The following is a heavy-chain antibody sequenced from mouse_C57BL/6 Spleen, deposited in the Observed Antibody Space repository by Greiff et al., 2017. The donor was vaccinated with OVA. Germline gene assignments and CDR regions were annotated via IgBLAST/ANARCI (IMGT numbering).Heavy chain of an antibody. CDR1: GYTFTSYW. CDR3: ARRGTAQATYWFAY. Sequence: VQLQQPGAELVRPGSSVKLSCKASGYTFTSYWMDWVKQRPGQGLEWIGNIYPSDSETHYNQKFKDKATLTVDKSSSTAYMQLSSLTSEDSEVYYCARRGTAQATYWFAYWGQGTLVTVSA. CDR2: IYPSDSET. D-gene: IGHD3-2*02. J-gene: IGHJ3*01. V-gene: IGHV1-61*01.